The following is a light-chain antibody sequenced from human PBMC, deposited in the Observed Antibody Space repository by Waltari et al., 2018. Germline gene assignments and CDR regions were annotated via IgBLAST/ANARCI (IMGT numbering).Light chain of an antibody. Sequence: DIQLTQSPSSLYESVGNSVTVHCRPSQHVGTYLNWYQQQPGKAPKLLIYAASSLNTGVPSRFSGSGSGTEFSLTISSLQPEDFATYYCQQCYNSPPTFGQGTKLESK. J-gene: IGKJ2*01. CDR1: QHVGTY. CDR3: QQCYNSPPT. V-gene: IGKV1-39*01. CDR2: AAS.